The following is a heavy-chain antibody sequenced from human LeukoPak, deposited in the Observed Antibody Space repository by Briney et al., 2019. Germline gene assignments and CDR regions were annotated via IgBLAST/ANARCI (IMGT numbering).Heavy chain of an antibody. CDR2: TYYRSKWYS. J-gene: IGHJ6*02. D-gene: IGHD5-18*01. Sequence: SQTLSLTCAISGDSVSTNSAAWNWIRQSPSRGLEWLGRTYYRSKWYSDYAVSVKSRIIINPDTSKNQFSLQLNSVTPEDTAVYYCTRNRGRWIPNGMDVWGQGTTVTVSS. CDR1: GDSVSTNSAA. V-gene: IGHV6-1*01. CDR3: TRNRGRWIPNGMDV.